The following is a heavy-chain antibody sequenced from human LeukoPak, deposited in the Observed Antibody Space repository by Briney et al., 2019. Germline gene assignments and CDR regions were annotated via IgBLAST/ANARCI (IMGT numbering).Heavy chain of an antibody. CDR2: INHSGST. CDR3: ARLFTIFGVVLSKFDP. CDR1: GGSFSGYY. D-gene: IGHD3-3*01. Sequence: SETLSLTCAVCGGSFSGYYWSWIRQPPGKGLEWIGEINHSGSTNYNPSLKSRVTISVDTSKNQFSLKLSSVTAADTAVYYCARLFTIFGVVLSKFDPWGQGTLVTVSS. V-gene: IGHV4-34*01. J-gene: IGHJ5*02.